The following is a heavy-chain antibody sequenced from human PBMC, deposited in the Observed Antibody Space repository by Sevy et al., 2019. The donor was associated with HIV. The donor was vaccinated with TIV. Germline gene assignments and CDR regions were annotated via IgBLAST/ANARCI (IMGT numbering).Heavy chain of an antibody. J-gene: IGHJ3*02. CDR1: EFIFTGYW. V-gene: IGHV3-7*01. Sequence: GGSLRLSCAASEFIFTGYWMNWVRQAPGKGLEWMANIDQDGSDKRYVDSVTGRFTISRDNANNFLYLQMSSLRADDTAVYYCARAGGWGNINHSNQILDIWGHGTKVTVSS. CDR2: IDQDGSDK. CDR3: ARAGGWGNINHSNQILDI. D-gene: IGHD3-16*01.